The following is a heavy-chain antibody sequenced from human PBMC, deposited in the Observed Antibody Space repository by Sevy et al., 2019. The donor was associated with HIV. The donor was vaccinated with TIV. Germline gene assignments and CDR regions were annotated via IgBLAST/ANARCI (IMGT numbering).Heavy chain of an antibody. Sequence: SVKVSCKASGGTFSSYAISWVRQAPGQGLEWMGGIIPIFGTANYAQKFQGRVTITADESTSTAYMELSSLRSEDTAVYYCARKGGQLWLFDYWGQGTLVTVSS. CDR1: GGTFSSYA. D-gene: IGHD5-18*01. J-gene: IGHJ4*02. CDR3: ARKGGQLWLFDY. CDR2: IIPIFGTA. V-gene: IGHV1-69*13.